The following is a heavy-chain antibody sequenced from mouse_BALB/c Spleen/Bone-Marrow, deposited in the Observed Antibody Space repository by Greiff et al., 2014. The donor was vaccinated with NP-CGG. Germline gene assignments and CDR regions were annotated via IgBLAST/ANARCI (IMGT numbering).Heavy chain of an antibody. CDR2: INPSNGGT. CDR1: GYTFTNYY. Sequence: VQLQQSGAELVKPRASVRLPCKASGYTFTNYYMYWVKQRPGQGLEWIGEINPSNGGTNFNEKFKSKATLTVDKSSNTTYMQLSSLTSEDSAVYYCTRSGNYLFAYWGQGTLVTVSA. V-gene: IGHV1S81*02. D-gene: IGHD2-1*01. CDR3: TRSGNYLFAY. J-gene: IGHJ3*01.